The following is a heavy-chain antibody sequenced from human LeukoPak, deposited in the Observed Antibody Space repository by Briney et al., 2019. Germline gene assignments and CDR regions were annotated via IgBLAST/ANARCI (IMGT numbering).Heavy chain of an antibody. V-gene: IGHV4-39*01. J-gene: IGHJ4*02. CDR3: ARHTYDFWSGYPSPVDY. D-gene: IGHD3-3*01. Sequence: PSETLSLTCTVSGGSISSSTYYWGWIRQPPGKGLEWIGSSAYYNPSLRRRVTISVDKSKDHFSLRLSSVTAADTAVYYCARHTYDFWSGYPSPVDYWGQGTLVTVSS. CDR2: SA. CDR1: GGSISSSTYY.